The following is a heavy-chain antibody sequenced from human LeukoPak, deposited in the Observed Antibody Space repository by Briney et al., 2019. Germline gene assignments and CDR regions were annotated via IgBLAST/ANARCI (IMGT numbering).Heavy chain of an antibody. Sequence: RGSLRLSCAASGFTFSSYAMNWVRQAPGKGLEWVSAITGSGGRTYYADSVKGRFTISRDNSKNTLYLQMNSLRAEDTAVYYCAKQGRDWLRDYYYYMDVWGKGTTVTISS. J-gene: IGHJ6*03. CDR2: ITGSGGRT. V-gene: IGHV3-23*01. CDR3: AKQGRDWLRDYYYYMDV. D-gene: IGHD3-9*01. CDR1: GFTFSSYA.